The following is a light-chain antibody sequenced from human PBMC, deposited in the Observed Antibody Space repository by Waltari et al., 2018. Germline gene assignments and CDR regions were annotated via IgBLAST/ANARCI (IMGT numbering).Light chain of an antibody. CDR2: AAS. CDR1: QSINNY. J-gene: IGKJ4*01. CDR3: QQSYGTPPT. Sequence: DTQMTQSPSSLSASVGDRVTITCRASQSINNYLNWYQLKPGKAPKLLVYAASRLQSGVPSRFRGSASGTDYTLTISSLHSEDFATYYCQQSYGTPPTFAGGTTVEI. V-gene: IGKV1-39*01.